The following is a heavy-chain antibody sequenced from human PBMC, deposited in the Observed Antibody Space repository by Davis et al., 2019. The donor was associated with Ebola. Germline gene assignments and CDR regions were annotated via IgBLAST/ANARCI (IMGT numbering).Heavy chain of an antibody. CDR1: GFTFSSYS. Sequence: PGGSLRLSCAASGFTFSSYSMNWVRQAPGKGVEWVSSISSSSSYIYYADSVKGRFTISRDNSKNTLYLQMNSLRAEDTAVYYCARGLVQIPYGMDVWGQGTTVTVSS. CDR3: ARGLVQIPYGMDV. D-gene: IGHD3-10*01. V-gene: IGHV3-21*01. CDR2: ISSSSSYI. J-gene: IGHJ6*02.